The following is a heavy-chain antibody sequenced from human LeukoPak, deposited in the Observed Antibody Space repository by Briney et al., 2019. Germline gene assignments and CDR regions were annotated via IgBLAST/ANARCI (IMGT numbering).Heavy chain of an antibody. J-gene: IGHJ4*02. D-gene: IGHD3-3*01. CDR1: GSTFDDYA. V-gene: IGHV3-9*01. Sequence: AEGSLRLSCAASGSTFDDYAMHWVRQAPGKGLEWVSGISWNSGSIGYADSVKGRFTISRDNAKNSLYLQMNSLRAEDTALYYCAKISLDDHGYFDYWGQGTLVTVSS. CDR3: AKISLDDHGYFDY. CDR2: ISWNSGSI.